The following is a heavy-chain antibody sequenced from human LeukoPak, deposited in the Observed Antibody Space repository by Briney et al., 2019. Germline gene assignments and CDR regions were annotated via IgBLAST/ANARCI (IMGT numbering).Heavy chain of an antibody. J-gene: IGHJ4*02. CDR1: GYTFTSYG. CDR2: ISAYNGNT. D-gene: IGHD1-26*01. CDR3: ARDRLYVGAKDPVDY. V-gene: IGHV1-18*01. Sequence: ASVKVSCKASGYTFTSYGISWVRQAPGQGLEWMGWISAYNGNTNYAQKLQGRVTMTTDTSTSTAYMELRSLRSDDTAVYYCARDRLYVGAKDPVDYWGQGTLVTVSS.